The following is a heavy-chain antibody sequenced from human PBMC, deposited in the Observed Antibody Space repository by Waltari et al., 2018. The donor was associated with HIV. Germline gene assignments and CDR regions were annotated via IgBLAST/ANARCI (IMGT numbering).Heavy chain of an antibody. V-gene: IGHV3-9*01. Sequence: EVQLVESGGGLVQPGRSLRLSCAASGFTFDDYAMHWVRQAPGKGLEWVSGISWNSGSIGYADSVKGRFTISRDNAKNSLYLQMNSLRAEDTALYYCAKDGFSHYPTGYYYYYGMDVWGQGTTVTVSS. CDR3: AKDGFSHYPTGYYYYYGMDV. J-gene: IGHJ6*02. D-gene: IGHD3-10*01. CDR1: GFTFDDYA. CDR2: ISWNSGSI.